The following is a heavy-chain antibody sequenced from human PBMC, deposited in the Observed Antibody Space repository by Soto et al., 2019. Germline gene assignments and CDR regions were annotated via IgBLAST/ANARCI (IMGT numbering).Heavy chain of an antibody. D-gene: IGHD3-3*01. CDR2: IYDSGRT. CDR3: ARSNVYWKGSGAFDY. CDR1: GASIGSGSYY. V-gene: IGHV4-31*03. J-gene: IGHJ4*02. Sequence: SETLSLTCTVSGASIGSGSYYWSWIRQYPGEGLVWIGHIYDSGRTYYNPSLESRVSISIDTSKNGFSLTLKSVTAADTAIYYCARSNVYWKGSGAFDYWGQGAQVTVSS.